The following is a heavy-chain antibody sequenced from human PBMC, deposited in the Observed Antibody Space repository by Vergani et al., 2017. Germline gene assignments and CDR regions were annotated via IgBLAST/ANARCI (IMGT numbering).Heavy chain of an antibody. Sequence: EVQLVESGGGLVKPGGSLRLSCAASGFTFSSYWMSWVRQAPGKGLEWVANIKQDGGEKYYLDSVKGRFTISRDNARNSLYLQMNGLRGEDTAVYYCARVLENWVVVTAITAFDIWGQGTMVTVSS. CDR1: GFTFSSYW. J-gene: IGHJ3*02. V-gene: IGHV3-7*01. CDR3: ARVLENWVVVTAITAFDI. D-gene: IGHD2-21*02. CDR2: IKQDGGEK.